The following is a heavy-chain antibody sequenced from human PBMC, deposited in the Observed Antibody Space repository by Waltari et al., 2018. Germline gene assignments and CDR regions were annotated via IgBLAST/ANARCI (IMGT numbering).Heavy chain of an antibody. CDR3: TRGSGWYRY. Sequence: EVQLVESGGSVVQPGGSVGLSCAAAGFTFSRFSMSWVRQAPGKGLEWVATMKQDGSETNYVDSVKGRFTISRDDANNSLYLQMNSLRAEDTALYYCTRGSGWYRYWGQGTLVTVSS. D-gene: IGHD6-19*01. J-gene: IGHJ4*02. V-gene: IGHV3-7*04. CDR1: GFTFSRFS. CDR2: MKQDGSET.